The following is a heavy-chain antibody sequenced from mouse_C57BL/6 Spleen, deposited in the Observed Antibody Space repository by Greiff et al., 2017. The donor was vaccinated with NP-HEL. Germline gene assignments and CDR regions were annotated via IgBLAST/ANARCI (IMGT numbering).Heavy chain of an antibody. CDR2: IYPGDGDT. V-gene: IGHV1-80*01. J-gene: IGHJ3*01. D-gene: IGHD2-3*01. Sequence: QVQLQQSGAELVKPGASVKISRKASGYAFSSHRMNWVKQRPGKGPEWIGQIYPGDGDTNYNGKFKGKATLTADKSSSTAYMLLSSLTSEDSAVYFCARWDGYNSFAYWGQGTLVTVSA. CDR3: ARWDGYNSFAY. CDR1: GYAFSSHR.